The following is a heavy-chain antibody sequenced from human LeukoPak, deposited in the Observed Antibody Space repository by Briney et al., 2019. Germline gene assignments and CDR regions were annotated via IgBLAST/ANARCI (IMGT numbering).Heavy chain of an antibody. CDR3: ARDSSGFPRDASDY. CDR2: INPNSGGT. V-gene: IGHV1-2*02. CDR1: GYTFTGYY. Sequence: ASVKVSCKASGYTFTGYYMHWVRQAPGQGLEWMGWINPNSGGTNYAQNLQGRVTMTTDTSTSTAYMELRSLRSDDTAVYFCARDSSGFPRDASDYWGQGTLVTVSS. J-gene: IGHJ4*02. D-gene: IGHD3-22*01.